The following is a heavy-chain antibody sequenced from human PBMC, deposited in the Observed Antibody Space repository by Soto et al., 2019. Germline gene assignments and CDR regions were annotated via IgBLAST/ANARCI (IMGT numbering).Heavy chain of an antibody. CDR1: GFTFNTFW. V-gene: IGHV3-7*03. J-gene: IGHJ4*02. CDR3: ARDFATHCSGSTCYPYAY. Sequence: GGSLRLSCAASGFTFNTFWMSWVRQSPGKGLEWVANIKHDGSETYYVDSVKGRFTISRDNAKNSLFLQMNTLRTEDTAVYYCARDFATHCSGSTCYPYAYWGQGALVTVS. CDR2: IKHDGSET. D-gene: IGHD2-15*01.